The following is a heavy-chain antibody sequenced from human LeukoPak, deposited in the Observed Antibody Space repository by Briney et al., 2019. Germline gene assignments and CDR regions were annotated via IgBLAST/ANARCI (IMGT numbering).Heavy chain of an antibody. J-gene: IGHJ6*02. D-gene: IGHD2-2*01. Sequence: KPGGSLRLSCAASGFTFSSYSMNWVRQAPGKGLEWVSSISSSSSYIYYADSVKGRFTISRDNAKNSLYLQMNSLRAEDTAVYYCARAPGPSRHIVVVPAAEAYYYYGMDVWGQGTTVTVSS. CDR3: ARAPGPSRHIVVVPAAEAYYYYGMDV. CDR1: GFTFSSYS. V-gene: IGHV3-21*01. CDR2: ISSSSSYI.